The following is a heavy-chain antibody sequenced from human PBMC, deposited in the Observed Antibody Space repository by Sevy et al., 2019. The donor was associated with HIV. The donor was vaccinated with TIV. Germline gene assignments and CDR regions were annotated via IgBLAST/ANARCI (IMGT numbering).Heavy chain of an antibody. V-gene: IGHV3-9*01. CDR2: IYWDSDSV. CDR3: AKDRVGAARTSGLDI. CDR1: GFTFDDYA. J-gene: IGHJ3*02. Sequence: SLKISCAASGFTFDDYAMHWVRQAPGKGLEWVSGIYWDSDSVGYADSVKGRFTISRDNSENSLYLQMKSLRPEDTTFYYCAKDRVGAARTSGLDIWGQGTMVTVSS. D-gene: IGHD1-26*01.